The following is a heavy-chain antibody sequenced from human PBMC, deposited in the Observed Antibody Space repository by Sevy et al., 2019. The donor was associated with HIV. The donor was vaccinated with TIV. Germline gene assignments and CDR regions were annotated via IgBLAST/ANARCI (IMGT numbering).Heavy chain of an antibody. CDR3: ARDGGYSVKWYPLY. CDR2: ISYEGTET. CDR1: GFAFSTHA. J-gene: IGHJ4*02. V-gene: IGHV3-30-3*01. D-gene: IGHD1-26*01. Sequence: GGSLRLSCAASGFAFSTHAMHWVRQAPGKGLEWVAVISYEGTETFYAASVEGRFTISRDNSKNMLSLQINSLRPEDTAVYYSARDGGYSVKWYPLYWGQGTLVTVSS.